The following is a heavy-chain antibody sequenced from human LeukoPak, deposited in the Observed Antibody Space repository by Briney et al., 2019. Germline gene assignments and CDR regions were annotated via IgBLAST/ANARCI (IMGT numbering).Heavy chain of an antibody. V-gene: IGHV3-7*01. CDR2: IKEDGSEK. CDR1: GFTFSTYW. D-gene: IGHD4-17*01. CDR3: AREGRLRENFDY. Sequence: GGSLRLSCAASGFTFSTYWMNWVRQAPGKGLEWVASIKEDGSEKYYVDSVKGRFTISRDNAKNSLYLQMNSLRAEDTAVYYCAREGRLRENFDYWGQGTLVTVSS. J-gene: IGHJ4*02.